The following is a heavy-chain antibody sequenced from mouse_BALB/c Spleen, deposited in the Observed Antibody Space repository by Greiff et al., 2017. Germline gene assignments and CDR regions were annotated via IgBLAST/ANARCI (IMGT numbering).Heavy chain of an antibody. J-gene: IGHJ4*01. D-gene: IGHD6-1*01. CDR2: IDPSDSYT. CDR1: GYTFTSYW. Sequence: QVQLQQPGAELVKPGASVKLSCKASGYTFTSYWMHWVKQRPGQGLEWIGEIDPSDSYTHYHQKFKGKATLTVDKSSSSAYMQLSSLTSEDSAVYYCARGQLRAMDDWGQGTSVTVSS. V-gene: IGHV1-69*02. CDR3: ARGQLRAMDD.